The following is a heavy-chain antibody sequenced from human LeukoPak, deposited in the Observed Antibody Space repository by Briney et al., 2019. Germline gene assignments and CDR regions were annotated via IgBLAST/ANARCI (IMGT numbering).Heavy chain of an antibody. CDR1: GYSFTSYW. Sequence: GESLKISCKGSGYSFTSYWIGWVRQMPGKGLEWMGIIYPGDSDTRYSPSFQGQVTISADKSISTAYLQWSSLKASDTAMYYCARLTWGYIVSSSSHFDHWGQGTLVTVSS. CDR3: ARLTWGYIVSSSSHFDH. J-gene: IGHJ4*02. V-gene: IGHV5-51*01. CDR2: IYPGDSDT. D-gene: IGHD6-6*01.